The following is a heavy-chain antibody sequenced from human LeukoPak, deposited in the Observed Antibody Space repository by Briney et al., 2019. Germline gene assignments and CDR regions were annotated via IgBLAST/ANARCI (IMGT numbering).Heavy chain of an antibody. CDR2: IYYSGST. V-gene: IGHV4-59*01. J-gene: IGHJ1*01. CDR1: GGSISTYY. D-gene: IGHD5-12*01. CDR3: ARGRVATVFQH. Sequence: SETLSLTCTVSGGSISTYYWNWIRQPPGKGLEWIGYIYYSGSTNYNPSLKSRVTISVDTSKNQFSLKLSSVTAADTAVYYCARGRVATVFQHWGQGTLVTVSS.